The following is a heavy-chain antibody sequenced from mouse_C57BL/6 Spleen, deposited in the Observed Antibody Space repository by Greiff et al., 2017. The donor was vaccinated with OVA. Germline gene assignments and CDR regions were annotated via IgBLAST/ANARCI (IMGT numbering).Heavy chain of an antibody. Sequence: VQLQQPGAELVKPGASVKLSCKASGYTFTSYWMQWVKQRPGQGLEWIGEIDPSDSYTNYNQKFKGKATLTVDTSSSTAYMQLSSLTSEDSAVYYCARKARGLWYFDVWGTGTTVTVSS. CDR1: GYTFTSYW. V-gene: IGHV1-50*01. J-gene: IGHJ1*03. CDR2: IDPSDSYT. CDR3: ARKARGLWYFDV.